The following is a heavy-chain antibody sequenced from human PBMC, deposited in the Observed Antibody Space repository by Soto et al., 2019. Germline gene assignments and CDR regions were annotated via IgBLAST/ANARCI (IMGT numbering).Heavy chain of an antibody. V-gene: IGHV4-59*01. CDR1: GGSITNYY. CDR3: ARERVGHRAMDV. J-gene: IGHJ6*02. D-gene: IGHD1-26*01. Sequence: QVQLQESGPGLVKPSETLSLMCTVSGGSITNYYWSWIRLATAKGLEWIGYISDSGSTKYNPSLKSRVTISVDTSKNQFSLKLTSVTAADTAVYYCARERVGHRAMDVWGQGTTVTVSS. CDR2: ISDSGST.